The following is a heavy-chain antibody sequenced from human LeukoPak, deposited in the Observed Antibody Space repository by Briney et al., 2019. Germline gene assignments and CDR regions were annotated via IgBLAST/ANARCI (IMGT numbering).Heavy chain of an antibody. CDR3: TRFTIVGVVDAFDI. Sequence: GGSLRLSCTVSGFTFGDYAMSWVRQAPGKGLEWVGFIRSKVYGGTTEYAASVKVRFTISRDDSKSIAYLQMTSLKTEDAGVYYCTRFTIVGVVDAFDIWGQGTMVTVSS. J-gene: IGHJ3*02. CDR1: GFTFGDYA. V-gene: IGHV3-49*04. D-gene: IGHD3-3*01. CDR2: IRSKVYGGTT.